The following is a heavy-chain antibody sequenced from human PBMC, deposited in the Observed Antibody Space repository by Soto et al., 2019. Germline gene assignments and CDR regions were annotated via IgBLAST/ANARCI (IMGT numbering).Heavy chain of an antibody. Sequence: SVKVSCKASGYTFTTYYIHWVRQAPGQGLEWMGWINPNSGGTNYAQKFQGWVTVTRDTSISTAYIELSRLRSDDTAVYYCAREVSSYCSGGSCYSGWFDPWGQGTLVTVSS. J-gene: IGHJ5*02. CDR1: GYTFTTYY. CDR2: INPNSGGT. V-gene: IGHV1-2*04. CDR3: AREVSSYCSGGSCYSGWFDP. D-gene: IGHD2-15*01.